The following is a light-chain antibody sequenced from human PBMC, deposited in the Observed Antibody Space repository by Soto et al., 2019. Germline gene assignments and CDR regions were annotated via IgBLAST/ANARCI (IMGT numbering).Light chain of an antibody. CDR1: QSISSY. Sequence: DIQLTQSQYSLCASVGDRVALTCRASQSISSYLNWYQQKPGKAPKLLIYAASSLQSGVPSRFSGSGSGTEFTLTISSLQPDDFATYYCQQYNSYSETFGQGTKVDI. CDR3: QQYNSYSET. CDR2: AAS. J-gene: IGKJ1*01. V-gene: IGKV1-39*01.